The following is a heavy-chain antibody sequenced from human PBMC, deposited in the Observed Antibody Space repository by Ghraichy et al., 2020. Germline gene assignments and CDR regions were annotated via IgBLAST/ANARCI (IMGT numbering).Heavy chain of an antibody. CDR3: ARERSSSIDDAFDI. V-gene: IGHV3-74*01. CDR2: INSDGSST. Sequence: AGSLRLSCAASGFTFSSYWMHWVRQAPGKGLVWVSRINSDGSSTSYADSVKGRFTISRDNAKNKLYLQMNSLRAEDTAVYYCARERSSSIDDAFDIWGQGTMVTVSS. CDR1: GFTFSSYW. J-gene: IGHJ3*02. D-gene: IGHD6-6*01.